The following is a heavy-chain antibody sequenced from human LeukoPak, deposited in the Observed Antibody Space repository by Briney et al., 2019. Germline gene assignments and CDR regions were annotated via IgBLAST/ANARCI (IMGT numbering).Heavy chain of an antibody. Sequence: GGSLRLSSAAPRFTFRHHFMSWIRQPPGKGPEYVSYISRSGSDTYYSDSVKVRFTVSRDNAKNSLFLQMNSLRAEDTAVYYCATAPTEDGDGSSPGYWGQGTLVTVST. CDR2: ISRSGSDT. J-gene: IGHJ4*02. D-gene: IGHD4-17*01. V-gene: IGHV3-11*04. CDR1: RFTFRHHF. CDR3: ATAPTEDGDGSSPGY.